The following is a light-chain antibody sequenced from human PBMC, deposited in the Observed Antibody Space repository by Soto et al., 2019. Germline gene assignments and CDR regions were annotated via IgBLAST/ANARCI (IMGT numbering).Light chain of an antibody. CDR3: QQYGSPIT. Sequence: EIVLTQSPGTLSLSPGERATLSCRASQSVSSSYLAWYQQKPGQAPRLLIYGASSRATGIPDRFSDSGSGTDFTLTISRLEPEDFAVSYCQQYGSPITFGQGTRLEIK. CDR1: QSVSSSY. J-gene: IGKJ5*01. V-gene: IGKV3-20*01. CDR2: GAS.